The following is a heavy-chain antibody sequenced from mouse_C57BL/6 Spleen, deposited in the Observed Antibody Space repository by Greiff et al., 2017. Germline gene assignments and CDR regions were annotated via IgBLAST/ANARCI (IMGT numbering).Heavy chain of an antibody. V-gene: IGHV1-69*01. CDR3: ARNDNDRYFYV. D-gene: IGHD2-4*01. Sequence: QVQLQQPGAELVMPGASVKLSCKASGYTFTSYWMHWVKQRPGQGLEWIGEIDPSDSYTNYNQKFKGKSTLTVDKSSSTAYMQLSSLTSEDSAVYYGARNDNDRYFYVWGTGTTVTVAS. CDR2: IDPSDSYT. J-gene: IGHJ1*03. CDR1: GYTFTSYW.